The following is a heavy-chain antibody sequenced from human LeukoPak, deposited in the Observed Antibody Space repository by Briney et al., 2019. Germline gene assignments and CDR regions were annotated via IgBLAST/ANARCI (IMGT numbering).Heavy chain of an antibody. Sequence: SAKVSCKASGCTFSSYAISWVRQAPGQGLEWMGGIIPIFGTANYAQKFQGRVTITAGESTSTAYMELSSLRSEDTAVYYCARISYYDFWSGYSWGQGTLVTISS. CDR2: IIPIFGTA. CDR3: ARISYYDFWSGYS. D-gene: IGHD3-3*01. V-gene: IGHV1-69*13. J-gene: IGHJ4*02. CDR1: GCTFSSYA.